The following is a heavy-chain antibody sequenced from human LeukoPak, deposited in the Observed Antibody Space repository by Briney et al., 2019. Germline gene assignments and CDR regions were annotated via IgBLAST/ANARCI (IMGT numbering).Heavy chain of an antibody. J-gene: IGHJ4*02. D-gene: IGHD2-2*01. CDR3: ARGRQGSQDIVVVPAAIGFDY. CDR1: GGSFSVYY. V-gene: IGHV4-34*01. Sequence: PSEPLSLTCAVYGGSFSVYYWSWIRQPPGKGLEWIGEINHSGCTNYNPPLKSRVTISVDTSKNQFSLKLSSVTAADTAVYYCARGRQGSQDIVVVPAAIGFDYWGQGTLVTVSS. CDR2: INHSGCT.